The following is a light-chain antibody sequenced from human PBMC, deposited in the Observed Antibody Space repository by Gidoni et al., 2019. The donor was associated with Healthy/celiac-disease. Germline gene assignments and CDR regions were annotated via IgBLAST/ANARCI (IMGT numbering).Light chain of an antibody. CDR3: QQSYSTPNT. CDR2: AAS. J-gene: IGKJ2*01. Sequence: DIQMTQPPPSLSASVGDRVTITCRASQSISSYLNWYQQKPGKAPKLLIYAASSLQSGVPSRFSGSGSGTDFTLTISSLQPEDFATYYCQQSYSTPNTFGQGTKLEIK. V-gene: IGKV1-39*01. CDR1: QSISSY.